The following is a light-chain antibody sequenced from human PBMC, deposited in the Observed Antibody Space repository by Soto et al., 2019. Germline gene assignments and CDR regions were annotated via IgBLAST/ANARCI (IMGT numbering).Light chain of an antibody. Sequence: EIVLTQSPGTLSLSPGERATISCRDSKCVGSSYLAWYQQKPGQAPRLLIYEASSRATGVPERFSGSGSWTDFTLTFSRLEPEDFAVYYCQQYGISPPNTFGQGTRLEIK. CDR1: KCVGSSY. J-gene: IGKJ5*01. V-gene: IGKV3-20*01. CDR3: QQYGISPPNT. CDR2: EAS.